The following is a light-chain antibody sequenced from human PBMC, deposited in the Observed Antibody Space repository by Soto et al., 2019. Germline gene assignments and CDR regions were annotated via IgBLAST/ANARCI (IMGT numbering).Light chain of an antibody. V-gene: IGLV2-14*03. CDR1: SSDVGGYKY. CDR3: SSYTSISTVV. CDR2: GVT. J-gene: IGLJ2*01. Sequence: QSALTQPASVSGSPGQSITISCTGTSSDVGGYKYVSWYQQHPGKAPKLMIYGVTYRPSGVSNRFSGSKSGNTASLTISVLQAEDEGDYYCSSYTSISTVVFGGGTKLTVL.